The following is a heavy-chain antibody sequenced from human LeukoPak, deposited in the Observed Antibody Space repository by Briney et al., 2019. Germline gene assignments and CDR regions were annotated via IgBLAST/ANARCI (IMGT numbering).Heavy chain of an antibody. V-gene: IGHV4-39*07. J-gene: IGHJ4*02. Sequence: SETLSLTCTVSGGSISSSSYYWGWIRQPPGKGLEWIGSIYYSGSTYYNPSLKSRVTISVDTSKNQFSLKLSSVTAADTAVYYCARDGEMATIENYFDYWGQGTLVTVSS. CDR3: ARDGEMATIENYFDY. D-gene: IGHD5-24*01. CDR2: IYYSGST. CDR1: GGSISSSSYY.